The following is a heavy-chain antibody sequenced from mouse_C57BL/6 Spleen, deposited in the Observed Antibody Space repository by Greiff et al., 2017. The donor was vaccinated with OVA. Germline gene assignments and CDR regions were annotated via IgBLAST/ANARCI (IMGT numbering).Heavy chain of an antibody. Sequence: EVKLMESGGGLVKPGGSLKLSCAASGFTFSDYGMHWVRQAPEKGLEWVAYISSGSSTIYYADTVKGRFTISRDNAKNTLFLQMTSLRSEDTAMYYCARREGYYDYGFDYWGQGTTLTVSS. D-gene: IGHD2-4*01. CDR1: GFTFSDYG. CDR2: ISSGSSTI. V-gene: IGHV5-17*01. CDR3: ARREGYYDYGFDY. J-gene: IGHJ2*01.